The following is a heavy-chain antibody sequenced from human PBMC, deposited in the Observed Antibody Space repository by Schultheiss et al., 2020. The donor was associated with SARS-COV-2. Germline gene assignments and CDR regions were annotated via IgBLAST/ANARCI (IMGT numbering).Heavy chain of an antibody. CDR2: IYPGDSDT. J-gene: IGHJ6*02. D-gene: IGHD2-2*01. CDR1: GYSFTSYW. CDR3: ARRRVPAANGYYYYYGMDV. Sequence: GESLKISCKGSGYSFTSYWIGWVRQMPGKGLEWMGIIYPGDSDTRYSPSFQGQVTISADKSISTAYLQWSSLKASDTAMYYCARRRVPAANGYYYYYGMDVWGQGTTVTVSS. V-gene: IGHV5-51*01.